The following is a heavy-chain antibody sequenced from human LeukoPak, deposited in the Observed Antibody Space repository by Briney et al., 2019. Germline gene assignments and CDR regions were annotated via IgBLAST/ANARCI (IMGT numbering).Heavy chain of an antibody. V-gene: IGHV4-4*07. CDR2: IYTSGST. CDR1: GGSISSYY. CDR3: ARESFFPDCSGGSCYSSPIDY. D-gene: IGHD2-15*01. Sequence: SETLSLTCTVSGGSISSYYWSWIRQPAGKGLEWIGRIYTSGSTNYNPSLKSRVTMSVDTSKNQFSQKLSSVTAADTAVYYCARESFFPDCSGGSCYSSPIDYWGQGTLVTVSS. J-gene: IGHJ4*02.